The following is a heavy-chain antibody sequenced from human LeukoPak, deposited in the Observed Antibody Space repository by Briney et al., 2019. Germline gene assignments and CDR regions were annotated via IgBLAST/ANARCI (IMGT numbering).Heavy chain of an antibody. Sequence: SETLSLTCAVCGGSFSGYYWSWIRQPPGKWLEWIGEINHSGSTNYNPSLKSRVTISVDTSKNQFSLKLSSVTAADTAVYYCARPLVRGLRGDAFDIWGQGTMVTVSS. D-gene: IGHD3-10*01. CDR2: INHSGST. CDR1: GGSFSGYY. CDR3: ARPLVRGLRGDAFDI. V-gene: IGHV4-34*01. J-gene: IGHJ3*02.